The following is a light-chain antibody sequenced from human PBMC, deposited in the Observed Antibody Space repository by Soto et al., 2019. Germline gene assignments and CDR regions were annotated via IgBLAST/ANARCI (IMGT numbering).Light chain of an antibody. J-gene: IGLJ1*01. CDR1: TGAVTSGYY. Sequence: QAVVTQEPSLTVSPGGTATLTCASSTGAVTSGYYPNWFQQKPGQAPRALIYSTNNKQSWTPARFSGSLLGGKAALTLSGVQPEDEAEYYCLLYYGGAYVFGTGTKLTVL. V-gene: IGLV7-43*01. CDR3: LLYYGGAYV. CDR2: STN.